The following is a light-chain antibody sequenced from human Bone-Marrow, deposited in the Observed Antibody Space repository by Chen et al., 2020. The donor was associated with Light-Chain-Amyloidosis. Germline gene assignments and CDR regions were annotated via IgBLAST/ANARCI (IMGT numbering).Light chain of an antibody. CDR1: TSDVGGDDY. CDR3: LSYTSNSTRV. J-gene: IGLJ3*02. Sequence: QSALTQPASVSESPGQSITISCHGTTSDVGGDDYVAWYQQHPGKSPKLMIYEVTNRPLGVANRFSGSKSGNTASLTISGLQAEDEADYYCLSYTSNSTRVFGGGTKLTVL. CDR2: EVT. V-gene: IGLV2-14*01.